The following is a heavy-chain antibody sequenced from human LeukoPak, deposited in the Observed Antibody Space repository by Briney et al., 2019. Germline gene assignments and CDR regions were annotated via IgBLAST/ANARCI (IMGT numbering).Heavy chain of an antibody. Sequence: GGSLRLSCSASGFTFSSFAMSWVRQAPGKGLEWVSGISGSGGSTYYADSMKGRFTISRDNFKNTLYLQINSLRAEDTAVYYCAKDFSVGVTMIRGPFDPWGQGTLVTVSS. V-gene: IGHV3-23*01. CDR3: AKDFSVGVTMIRGPFDP. CDR1: GFTFSSFA. CDR2: ISGSGGST. J-gene: IGHJ5*02. D-gene: IGHD3-10*01.